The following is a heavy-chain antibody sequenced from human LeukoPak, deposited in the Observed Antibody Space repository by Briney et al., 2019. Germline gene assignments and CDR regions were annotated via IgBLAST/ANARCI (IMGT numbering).Heavy chain of an antibody. CDR1: GYTFTSNY. CDR2: ISPSGGST. Sequence: ASVKVSCKAFGYTFTSNYMHWVRQAPGQGPEWMGVISPSGGSTTYAQKFQGRVTLTRDMSTSTDYLELSSLRSEDTAVYYCATVRVTMVRGVITIFDYWGQGTLVTVSS. J-gene: IGHJ4*02. V-gene: IGHV1-46*01. D-gene: IGHD3-10*01. CDR3: ATVRVTMVRGVITIFDY.